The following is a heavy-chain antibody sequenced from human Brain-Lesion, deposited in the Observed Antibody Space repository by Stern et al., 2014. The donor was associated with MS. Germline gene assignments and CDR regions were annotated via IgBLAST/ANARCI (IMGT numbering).Heavy chain of an antibody. D-gene: IGHD1-14*01. Sequence: MQLVQSGGDLVQPGRSLRLSCAAFGFTFDDYAMHWVRQAPGKGLEWVAGISWNSGTIGYAYSVKGRFTTSRDNAYSSLYLQMNSLRPEDTALYYCARDITGSSAYFAYWGQGTLVTVSS. V-gene: IGHV3-9*01. CDR2: ISWNSGTI. CDR1: GFTFDDYA. J-gene: IGHJ4*02. CDR3: ARDITGSSAYFAY.